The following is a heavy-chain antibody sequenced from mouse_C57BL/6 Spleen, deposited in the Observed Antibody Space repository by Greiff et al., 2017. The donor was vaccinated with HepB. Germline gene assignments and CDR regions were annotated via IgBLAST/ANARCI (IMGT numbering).Heavy chain of an antibody. D-gene: IGHD2-3*01. V-gene: IGHV1-42*01. CDR2: INPSTGGT. CDR1: GYSFTGYY. CDR3: ARNADGYYGAWFAY. Sequence: EVKLMESGPELVKPGASVKISCKASGYSFTGYYMNWVKHSPEKSLEWIGEINPSTGGTTYNQKFKAKATLTVDKSSSTAYMQLKSLTSEDSAVYYCARNADGYYGAWFAYWGQGTLVTVSA. J-gene: IGHJ3*01.